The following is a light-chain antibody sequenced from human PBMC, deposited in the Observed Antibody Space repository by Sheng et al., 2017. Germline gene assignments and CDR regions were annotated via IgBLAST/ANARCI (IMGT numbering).Light chain of an antibody. CDR3: QQYNSYSD. CDR1: QSISSY. V-gene: IGKV3-11*01. Sequence: EIVLTQSPATLSLSPGERATLSCRASQSISSYLAWYQQKFGQAPRLLIYDASNRATGIPARFSGSGSGTDFTLTISSLQPDDFATYYCQQYNSYSDFGPGTKVDI. J-gene: IGKJ3*01. CDR2: DAS.